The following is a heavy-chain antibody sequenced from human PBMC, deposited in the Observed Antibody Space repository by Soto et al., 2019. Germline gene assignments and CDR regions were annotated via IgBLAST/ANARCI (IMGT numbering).Heavy chain of an antibody. V-gene: IGHV5-51*01. Sequence: PGESLKISCKGSGYSFTSYWIGWVRQMPGKGLEWMGIIYPGDSDTRYSPSFQGQVTISADKSISTAYLQWSSLKASDTAMYYCARTSAAGKSYSGMDGWGQGTTVTVSS. J-gene: IGHJ6*02. CDR2: IYPGDSDT. CDR3: ARTSAAGKSYSGMDG. D-gene: IGHD6-13*01. CDR1: GYSFTSYW.